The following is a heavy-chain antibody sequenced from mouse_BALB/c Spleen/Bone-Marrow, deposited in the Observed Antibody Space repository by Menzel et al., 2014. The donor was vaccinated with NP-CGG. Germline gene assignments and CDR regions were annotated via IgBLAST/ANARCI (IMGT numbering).Heavy chain of an antibody. CDR1: GYSFTSYW. CDR2: IDPSDSET. D-gene: IGHD1-2*01. J-gene: IGHJ4*01. Sequence: QVQLQQSGPQLVRPGASVKISCKASGYSFTSYWMHWVKQRPGQGLEWIGMIDPSDSETRLNQKFKDKATLTVDKSSSTAYMQLSGPTSEDSAVYYCARELLRLRSAMDYWGQGTSVTVSS. CDR3: ARELLRLRSAMDY. V-gene: IGHV1S127*01.